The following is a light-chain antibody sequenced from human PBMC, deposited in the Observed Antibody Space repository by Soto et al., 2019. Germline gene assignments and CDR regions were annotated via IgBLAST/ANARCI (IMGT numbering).Light chain of an antibody. CDR1: QSINSD. CDR2: AAS. Sequence: EKVLTQSPATLSVSPGDRATLSCRASQSINSDLAWYQQKPGQTSRLLIYAASTRATGIPARFGGSGSGTEFTLIISSLQSEAFAVSYCQQYNDWPWTFGQGTKVDIK. J-gene: IGKJ1*01. CDR3: QQYNDWPWT. V-gene: IGKV3-15*01.